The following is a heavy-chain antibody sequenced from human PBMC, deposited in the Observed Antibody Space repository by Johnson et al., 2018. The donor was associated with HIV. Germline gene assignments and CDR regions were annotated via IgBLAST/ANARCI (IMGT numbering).Heavy chain of an antibody. CDR2: ISSDGSTI. J-gene: IGHJ3*02. D-gene: IGHD2-15*01. Sequence: QVQLVESGGGLVKPGGSQRLSCAASGFIFSDYYMSWIRQAPGKGLEWISYISSDGSTIDYADSVKGRFTISRDNGNNSLYLQMNSLRAEDAAVYYCTGRDLLRAFDIWGQGTMVTVSS. CDR1: GFIFSDYY. CDR3: TGRDLLRAFDI. V-gene: IGHV3-11*04.